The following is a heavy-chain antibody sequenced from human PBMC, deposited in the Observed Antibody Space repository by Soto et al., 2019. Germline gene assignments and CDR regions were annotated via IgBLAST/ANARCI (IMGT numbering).Heavy chain of an antibody. Sequence: QVQLQESGPGLVKPSETLSLTCTVSGGSISSYYWSWIRQPPGKGLEWIGYIYYSGSTNYNPSLKRRVTIAVDTSKNQFSLKLSSVTAADTAVYYCAIARGVGATGGGWFDPWGQGTLVTVSS. D-gene: IGHD1-26*01. CDR1: GGSISSYY. V-gene: IGHV4-59*08. CDR2: IYYSGST. J-gene: IGHJ5*02. CDR3: AIARGVGATGGGWFDP.